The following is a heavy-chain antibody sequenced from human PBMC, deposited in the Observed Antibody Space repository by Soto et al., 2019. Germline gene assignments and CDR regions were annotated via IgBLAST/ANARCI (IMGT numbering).Heavy chain of an antibody. J-gene: IGHJ6*03. CDR3: GRLRYYYYDMDV. CDR1: GGSISSGGYY. Sequence: SETLSLTCTVSGGSISSGGYYWSWIRQHPGKGLEWIGYIYYSGSTYYNPSLKSRVTSSVDTSKNQFSLKLSSVTAADTAVYYCGRLRYYYYDMDVWGKGTTVTVSS. D-gene: IGHD5-12*01. CDR2: IYYSGST. V-gene: IGHV4-31*03.